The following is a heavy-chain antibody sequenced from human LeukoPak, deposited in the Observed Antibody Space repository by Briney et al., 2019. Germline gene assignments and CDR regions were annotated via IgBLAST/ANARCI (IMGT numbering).Heavy chain of an antibody. V-gene: IGHV5-51*07. CDR3: ARHSSTWENDYFDY. CDR2: IYPGDSDT. Sequence: AGESLKISCKGSGYSFTSYWIGWVHQMPGKGLEWMGIIYPGDSDTRYSPSFQGQVTISADKSISTAYLQWSSLKASDTAIYFCARHSSTWENDYFDYWGQGTLVTVSS. J-gene: IGHJ4*02. CDR1: GYSFTSYW. D-gene: IGHD6-13*01.